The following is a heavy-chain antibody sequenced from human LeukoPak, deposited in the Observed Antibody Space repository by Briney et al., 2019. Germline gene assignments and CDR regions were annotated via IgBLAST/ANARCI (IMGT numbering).Heavy chain of an antibody. D-gene: IGHD1-26*01. CDR1: GFTFSSYW. CDR2: IKQDGSEK. J-gene: IGHJ4*02. Sequence: PGGSLRLSCAASGFTFSSYWMSWVRQAPGKGLEWVASIKQDGSEKYYVDSVKGRFTISRDNSKNTLYLQMNSLRAEDTAVYYCARQLTSGSYYWPYFDYWGQGTLVTVSS. CDR3: ARQLTSGSYYWPYFDY. V-gene: IGHV3-7*01.